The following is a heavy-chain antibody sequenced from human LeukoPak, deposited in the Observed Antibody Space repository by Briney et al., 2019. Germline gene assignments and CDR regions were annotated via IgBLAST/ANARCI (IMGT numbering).Heavy chain of an antibody. J-gene: IGHJ4*02. CDR2: INPNSGGT. CDR1: GYTFTVYY. V-gene: IGHV1-2*02. D-gene: IGHD4-17*01. Sequence: ASVKVSCKASGYTFTVYYMHWVRQAPGQGLEWMGWINPNSGGTNYAQKFQGRVTMTRDTSISTAYMELSRLRSDDTAVYYCATSTVTYLYYFDYWGQGTLVTVSS. CDR3: ATSTVTYLYYFDY.